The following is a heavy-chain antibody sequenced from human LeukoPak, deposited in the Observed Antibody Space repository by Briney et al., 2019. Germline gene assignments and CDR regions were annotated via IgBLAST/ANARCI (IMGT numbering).Heavy chain of an antibody. CDR1: GFSLADCA. D-gene: IGHD6-19*01. V-gene: IGHV3-43*02. CDR2: ISGDGYDT. J-gene: IGHJ6*01. Sequence: PGGSVRHFCAASGFSLADCAMHWVRQVPGKGLEWVSLISGDGYDTYYAASVKGRFTISRDNSKGSLYLQMNSLRIEDTALYFCAKDRLTGGMAVAGTDDGMDVWGHRVTVTVSS. CDR3: AKDRLTGGMAVAGTDDGMDV.